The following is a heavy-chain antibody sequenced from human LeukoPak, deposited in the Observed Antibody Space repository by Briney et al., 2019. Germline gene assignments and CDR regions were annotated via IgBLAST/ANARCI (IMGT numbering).Heavy chain of an antibody. CDR1: GHTFTTYY. J-gene: IGHJ3*01. CDR2: INPSGGST. CDR3: ARVTMMSDAFDL. D-gene: IGHD3-22*01. Sequence: ASVKVSCKASGHTFTTYYMHWVRQAPGQGLEWMGIINPSGGSTNYAQKFQGRVTMTGDMSTSTVYMELSSLRSDDTAIYYCARVTMMSDAFDLWGQGTMVTVSS. V-gene: IGHV1-46*01.